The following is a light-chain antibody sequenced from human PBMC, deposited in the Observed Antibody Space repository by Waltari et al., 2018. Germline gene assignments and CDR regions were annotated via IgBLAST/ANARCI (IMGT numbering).Light chain of an antibody. CDR3: QAWVSRTVV. CDR2: PQS. J-gene: IGLJ2*01. Sequence: SYELTQPPSVSVSPGQTATIPCPDDRVADTYFWWYQQRPGQSPVFVLFPQSQRPSGIPERFGGSTSGNTATLTIREAQTMDEADYYCQAWVSRTVVFGGGTKFTVL. CDR1: RVADTY. V-gene: IGLV3-1*01.